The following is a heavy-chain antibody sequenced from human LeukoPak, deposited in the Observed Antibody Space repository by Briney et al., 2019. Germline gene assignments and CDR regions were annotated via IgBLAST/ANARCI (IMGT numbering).Heavy chain of an antibody. CDR3: ARAPNGFGAFDI. Sequence: SETLSLTCTVSGGSMRSYYWVWIRQPPGKGLEWIGYIYYSGSTDYNPSLKSRVTISVDTSKNQFSLKMSSVPAADTAVYYCARAPNGFGAFDIWGPGTMVTVSS. D-gene: IGHD2-8*01. V-gene: IGHV4-59*01. CDR1: GGSMRSYY. CDR2: IYYSGST. J-gene: IGHJ3*02.